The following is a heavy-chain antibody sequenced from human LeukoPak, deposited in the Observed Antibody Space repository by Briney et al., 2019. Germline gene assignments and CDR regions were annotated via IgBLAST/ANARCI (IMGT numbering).Heavy chain of an antibody. CDR3: ARNRRYSSGWYTWFDP. CDR1: GGSISSSSYY. CDR2: IYYSGST. D-gene: IGHD6-19*01. V-gene: IGHV4-39*01. Sequence: PSETLSLTCTVSGGSISSSSYYWGWIRQPPGKGLEWIGSIYYSGSTYYNPSLKSRVTISVDTSKNQFSLKLSSVTAADTAVYYCARNRRYSSGWYTWFDPWGRGTLVTVSS. J-gene: IGHJ5*02.